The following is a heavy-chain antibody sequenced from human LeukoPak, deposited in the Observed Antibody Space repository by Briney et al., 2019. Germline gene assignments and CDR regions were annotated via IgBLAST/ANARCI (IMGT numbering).Heavy chain of an antibody. CDR3: ARPSHAQADGWYYFCCMDV. J-gene: IGHJ6*02. V-gene: IGHV3-30-3*01. D-gene: IGHD5-24*01. CDR2: ISYDGSST. CDR1: GFTFSNYA. Sequence: GGSLRLSCAASGFTFSNYAILWVRQAPGKGLEWVAVISYDGSSTNFADSVTWRFTTSRDNSKNTLYLQLNSLRVEDTAVYYFARPSHAQADGWYYFCCMDVWGQGTTVTVSS.